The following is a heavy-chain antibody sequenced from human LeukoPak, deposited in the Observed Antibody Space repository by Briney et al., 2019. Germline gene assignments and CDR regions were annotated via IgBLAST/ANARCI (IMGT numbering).Heavy chain of an antibody. CDR2: ISYDGSNK. V-gene: IGHV3-30*04. Sequence: GVSLTLSCAASGFTFSSYAMHWVRQAPGKGLEGVAVISYDGSNKYYADSVKGRFTISRDNSKNTLYLQMNSLRAEDTAMYYCARDRRWGIVGATWRAFDIWGQGTVVTVSS. CDR3: ARDRRWGIVGATWRAFDI. CDR1: GFTFSSYA. D-gene: IGHD1-26*01. J-gene: IGHJ3*02.